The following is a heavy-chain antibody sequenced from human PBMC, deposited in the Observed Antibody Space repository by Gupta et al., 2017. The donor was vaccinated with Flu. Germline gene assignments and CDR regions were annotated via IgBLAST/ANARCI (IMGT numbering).Heavy chain of an antibody. Sequence: QHLQESGPALVKPSETLSLTCTVSSGSMSSSTYFWGWIRQPPGKGLEWIANIYHSGSTYYNPSLKSRVSMSVDTAKNQFSLRLSSATAADTAVYYCARHFSAAAGGWYFDDGGQGTLVTVSS. CDR1: SGSMSSSTYF. CDR2: IYHSGST. J-gene: IGHJ4*02. V-gene: IGHV4-39*01. CDR3: ARHFSAAAGGWYFDD. D-gene: IGHD2/OR15-2a*01.